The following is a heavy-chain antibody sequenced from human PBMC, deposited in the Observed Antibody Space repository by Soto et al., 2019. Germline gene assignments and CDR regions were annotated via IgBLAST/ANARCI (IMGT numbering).Heavy chain of an antibody. J-gene: IGHJ4*02. V-gene: IGHV4-4*02. D-gene: IGHD2-15*01. CDR3: VGGCSGGSCYHFDY. Sequence: PSETLSLTCAVSSGSISSSNWWSWVRQPPGKGLEWIGEIYHSGSTNYNPSLKSRVTISVDKSKNQFSLKLSSVTAADTAVYYCVGGCSGGSCYHFDYWGQGTLVTVSS. CDR2: IYHSGST. CDR1: SGSISSSNW.